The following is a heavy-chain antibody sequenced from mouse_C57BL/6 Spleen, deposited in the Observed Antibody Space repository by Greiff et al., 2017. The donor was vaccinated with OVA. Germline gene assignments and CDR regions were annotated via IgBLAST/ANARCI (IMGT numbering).Heavy chain of an antibody. CDR2: FHPYNDDT. CDR3: ARRDGYLFAY. Sequence: VKLMESGAELVKPGASVKMSCKASGYTFTTYPIEWMKQNPGKSLEWIGNFHPYNDDTKYNEKFKGKATLTVEKSSSTVYLWLSRLTSDDAAVYYCARRDGYLFAYWGQGTLVTVSA. CDR1: GYTFTTYP. D-gene: IGHD2-3*01. V-gene: IGHV1-47*01. J-gene: IGHJ3*01.